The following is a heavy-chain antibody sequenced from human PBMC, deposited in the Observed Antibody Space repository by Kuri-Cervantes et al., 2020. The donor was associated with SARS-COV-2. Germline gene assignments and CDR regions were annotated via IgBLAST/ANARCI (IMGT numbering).Heavy chain of an antibody. J-gene: IGHJ6*02. Sequence: GSLRLSCTVSGGSISSSSYYWGWIRQPPGKGLEWIGSIYYSGSTYYNPSLKSRVTISVDTSKNQFSLKLSSVTAADTAVYYCARQGTGYYGSGSYYYYYYGMDVWGQGTTVTVSS. CDR1: GGSISSSSYY. D-gene: IGHD3-10*01. CDR2: IYYSGST. V-gene: IGHV4-39*01. CDR3: ARQGTGYYGSGSYYYYYYGMDV.